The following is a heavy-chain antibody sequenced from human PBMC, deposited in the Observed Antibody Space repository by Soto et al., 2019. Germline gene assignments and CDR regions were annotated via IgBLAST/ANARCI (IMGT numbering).Heavy chain of an antibody. CDR1: GGSISSGGYY. Sequence: SETLSLTCTVSGGSISSGGYYWSWIRQHPGKGLEWIGYIYYSGSTYYNPSLKSRVTISVDTSKNQFSLKLSSVTAADTAVYYCARAGGGYDYSYNWFDPWGQGTLVTVSS. D-gene: IGHD5-12*01. CDR3: ARAGGGYDYSYNWFDP. V-gene: IGHV4-31*03. J-gene: IGHJ5*02. CDR2: IYYSGST.